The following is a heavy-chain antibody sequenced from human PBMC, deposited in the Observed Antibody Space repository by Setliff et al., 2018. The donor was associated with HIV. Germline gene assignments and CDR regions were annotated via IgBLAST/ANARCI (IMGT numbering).Heavy chain of an antibody. CDR1: RSTFNSHT. Sequence: GASVKVSCKASRSTFNSHTINWVRQAPGQGLDWMGRIIPILGVANYAHRFQGKVTITADKSTSTAYMELTSLRFDDTAMYYCVRGVQSPPHYSYYYMDVWG. CDR3: VRGVQSPPHYSYYYMDV. V-gene: IGHV1-69*02. J-gene: IGHJ6*03. CDR2: IIPILGVA. D-gene: IGHD3-3*01.